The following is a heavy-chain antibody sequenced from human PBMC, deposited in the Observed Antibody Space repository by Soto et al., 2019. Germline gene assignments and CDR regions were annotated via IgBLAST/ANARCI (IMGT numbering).Heavy chain of an antibody. J-gene: IGHJ6*02. CDR3: ARGRPNYFYYGLDV. CDR1: GGSIKSDYY. Sequence: SETLSLTCTVSGGSIKSDYYWAWVRQPPGGGLQWMGYKYYSGATDSDPSLEARVSFSVDTSKNQFFLNLTSVTVADTAVYYCARGRPNYFYYGLDVWGPGIPVTVSS. CDR2: KYYSGAT. V-gene: IGHV4-30-4*01.